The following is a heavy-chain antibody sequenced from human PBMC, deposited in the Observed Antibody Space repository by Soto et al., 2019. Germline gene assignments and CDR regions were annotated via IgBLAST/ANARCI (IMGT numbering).Heavy chain of an antibody. Sequence: QVQLVQSGAEVKKPGSSVKVSCKASGDTFSTYVISWVRQAPGQGLEWMGGIIPVFGTAKYAQKFQGRVTITADESTSTAYMELSSLRSEDTAVYFCARNKRHYYYSSGWGFDPWGQGTPVIVPS. CDR2: IIPVFGTA. CDR3: ARNKRHYYYSSGWGFDP. V-gene: IGHV1-69*01. CDR1: GDTFSTYV. D-gene: IGHD3-22*01. J-gene: IGHJ5*02.